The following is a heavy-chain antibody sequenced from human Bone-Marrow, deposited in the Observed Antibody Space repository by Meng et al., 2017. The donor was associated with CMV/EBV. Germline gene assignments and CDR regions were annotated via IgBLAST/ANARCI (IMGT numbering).Heavy chain of an antibody. CDR3: TRHLVMITFGGVLNWFDP. CDR1: GFTFSDYY. Sequence: GESLKISCAASGFTFSDYYMSWIRQAPGKGLEWVSYISSSGSTIYYADSVKGRFTISRDNAKNSLYLQMNSLRAEDTAVYYCTRHLVMITFGGVLNWFDPWGQGTRVTVSS. CDR2: ISSSGSTI. V-gene: IGHV3-11*04. D-gene: IGHD3-16*01. J-gene: IGHJ5*01.